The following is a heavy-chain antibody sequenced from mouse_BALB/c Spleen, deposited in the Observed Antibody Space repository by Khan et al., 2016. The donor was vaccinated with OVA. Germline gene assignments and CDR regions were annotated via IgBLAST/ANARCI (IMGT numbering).Heavy chain of an antibody. CDR3: ARGGSSGPAWFTY. D-gene: IGHD3-1*01. CDR2: IRYDGNS. Sequence: EVQLQESGPGLVKPSQSLSLTCSVTGYSITSGYFWNWIRQFPGNNLEWMGYIRYDGNSDYNPSLKNRISITRDTSQNQFFLKLNSVTPEDTATYYCARGGSSGPAWFTYWGQGTLVTVSA. CDR1: GYSITSGYF. V-gene: IGHV3-6*02. J-gene: IGHJ3*01.